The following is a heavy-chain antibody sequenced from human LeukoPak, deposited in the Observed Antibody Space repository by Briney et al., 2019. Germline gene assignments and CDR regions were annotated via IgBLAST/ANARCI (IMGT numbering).Heavy chain of an antibody. CDR1: GFTFGDYS. J-gene: IGHJ4*02. Sequence: GGSLRLSCTASGFTFGDYSMNWIRQAPGKGLEWVGFIRSKAYGGTTEYAASVKGRFTISRDDSKSIAYLQMNSLKTEDTAVYYCTRGRRATHDYWGQGTLVTVSS. V-gene: IGHV3-49*03. D-gene: IGHD1-26*01. CDR3: TRGRRATHDY. CDR2: IRSKAYGGTT.